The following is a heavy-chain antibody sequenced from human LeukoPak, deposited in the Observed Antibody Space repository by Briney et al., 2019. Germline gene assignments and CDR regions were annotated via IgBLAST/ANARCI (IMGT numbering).Heavy chain of an antibody. CDR2: IYSGGST. V-gene: IGHV3-53*01. J-gene: IGHJ4*02. D-gene: IGHD4-17*01. Sequence: PGGSVRLSCAASGFTVSSNYMSWVRQAPGKGLEWVSVIYSGGSTYYADSVKGRFTISRDNSKNTLYLQMNSLRAEDTAVYYCVRGDYGDYTLFDYWGQGTLVTVSS. CDR3: VRGDYGDYTLFDY. CDR1: GFTVSSNY.